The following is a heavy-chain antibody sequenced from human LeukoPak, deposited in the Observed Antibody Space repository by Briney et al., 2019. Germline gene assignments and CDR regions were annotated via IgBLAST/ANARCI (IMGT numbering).Heavy chain of an antibody. CDR1: GGSFSGYY. CDR2: INHSGST. Sequence: PSETLSLTCAVYGGSFSGYYWSWIRQPPWKGLEWIGEINHSGSTNYNPSLKSRVTISVDTSKNQFSLKLSSVTAADTAVYYCARRIVHYYFDYWGQGTLVTVSS. V-gene: IGHV4-34*01. D-gene: IGHD2/OR15-2a*01. J-gene: IGHJ4*02. CDR3: ARRIVHYYFDY.